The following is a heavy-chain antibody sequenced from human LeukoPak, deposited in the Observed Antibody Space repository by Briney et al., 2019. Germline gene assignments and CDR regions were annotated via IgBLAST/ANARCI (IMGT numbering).Heavy chain of an antibody. J-gene: IGHJ4*02. CDR2: INSDARDT. Sequence: GGALRLSCAASGFTFSNYWMHWVRQAPGKGLVWVSRINSDARDTSYADSVKGRFTISRDNVKYTLYLQMNSLRAEDTAVYYCSKGQYSSSFDYWGQGTLVTVSS. D-gene: IGHD6-13*01. CDR1: GFTFSNYW. V-gene: IGHV3-74*01. CDR3: SKGQYSSSFDY.